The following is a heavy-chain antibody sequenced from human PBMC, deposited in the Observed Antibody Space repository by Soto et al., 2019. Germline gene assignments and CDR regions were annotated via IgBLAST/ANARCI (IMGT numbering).Heavy chain of an antibody. D-gene: IGHD3-22*01. Sequence: SETLSLTCAVYGGSFSGYYWSRIRQPPGKGLEWIGEINHSGSTNYNPSLKSRVTISVDTSKNQFSLKLSSVTAADTAVYYCARGAKYYDSSGYYSFKGASRPWYFDLWGRGTLVTVSS. CDR3: ARGAKYYDSSGYYSFKGASRPWYFDL. CDR2: INHSGST. CDR1: GGSFSGYY. J-gene: IGHJ2*01. V-gene: IGHV4-34*01.